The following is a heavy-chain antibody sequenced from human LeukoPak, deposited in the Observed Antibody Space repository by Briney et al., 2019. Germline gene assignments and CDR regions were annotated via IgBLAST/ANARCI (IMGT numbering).Heavy chain of an antibody. V-gene: IGHV3-23*01. CDR1: GFTFSSYA. J-gene: IGHJ6*03. D-gene: IGHD2-21*02. CDR3: AREIVVVTAITIHYCYYYMDV. CDR2: ISGSGGST. Sequence: PGGSLRLSCAASGFTFSSYAMSWVRQAPGKGLEWVSAISGSGGSTYYADSAKGRFTISRDNSKNTLYLQMNSLRAEDTAVYYCAREIVVVTAITIHYCYYYMDVWGKGTTVTVSS.